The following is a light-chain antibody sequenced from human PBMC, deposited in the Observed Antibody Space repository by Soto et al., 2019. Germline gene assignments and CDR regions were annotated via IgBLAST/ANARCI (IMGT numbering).Light chain of an antibody. CDR3: QSYDNSLLAYV. CDR1: SSDIGSYNH. Sequence: QSALTQPASVSGSPGQSITISCSGTSSDIGSYNHVAWYQQFPGKSPKLMIYAVSDRPPGVSDRFSGSTSGTSASLAITGLQAEDAADYYCQSYDNSLLAYVFGGGTKLTVL. J-gene: IGLJ2*01. V-gene: IGLV2-14*03. CDR2: AVS.